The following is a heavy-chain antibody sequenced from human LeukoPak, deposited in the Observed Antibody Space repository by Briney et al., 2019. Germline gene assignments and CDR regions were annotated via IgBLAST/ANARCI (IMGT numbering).Heavy chain of an antibody. D-gene: IGHD4-23*01. CDR3: ARANYGGNSGLTV. J-gene: IGHJ4*02. CDR1: GGSISSGGYY. CDR2: IYTSGST. Sequence: PSQTLSLTCTVSGGSISSGGYYWSWIRQPAGKGLEWIGRIYTSGSTNYNPSLKSRVTMSVDTSKNQFSLKLSSVTAADTAVYYCARANYGGNSGLTVWGQGTLVTVSS. V-gene: IGHV4-61*02.